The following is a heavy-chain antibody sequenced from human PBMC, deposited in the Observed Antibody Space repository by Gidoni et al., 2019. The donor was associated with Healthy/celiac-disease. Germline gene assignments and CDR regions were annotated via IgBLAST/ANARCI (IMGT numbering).Heavy chain of an antibody. Sequence: QVQLVQSGAEVKKPGASVKVSCKASGYTFTSHYMHWVRPAPGQGLDWMGIINPSGGSTSYAQKFQGRVTMTRDTSTSTVYMELSSLRSEDTAVYYCARGVVGALRPFDYWGQGTLVTVSS. CDR2: INPSGGST. CDR3: ARGVVGALRPFDY. CDR1: GYTFTSHY. V-gene: IGHV1-46*01. D-gene: IGHD1-26*01. J-gene: IGHJ4*02.